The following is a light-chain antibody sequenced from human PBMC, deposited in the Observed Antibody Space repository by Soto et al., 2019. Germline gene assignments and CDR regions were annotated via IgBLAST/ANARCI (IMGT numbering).Light chain of an antibody. J-gene: IGKJ1*01. CDR3: QQYGSSPTT. Sequence: EIVLTQSPGTLSLSPGERATLSCRASQNVASDYLAWYRQKPGQAPRVLIYGASTRATGIPDRFSGSGSGTDFTLTISRLEPEDFAVYYCQQYGSSPTTFGQGTKVDIK. CDR1: QNVASDY. V-gene: IGKV3-20*01. CDR2: GAS.